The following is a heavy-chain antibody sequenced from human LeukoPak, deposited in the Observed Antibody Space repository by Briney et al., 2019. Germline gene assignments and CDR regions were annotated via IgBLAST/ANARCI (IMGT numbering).Heavy chain of an antibody. CDR3: ARENAAFSPFGY. D-gene: IGHD6-25*01. CDR1: GGSISNYY. Sequence: SETLSLTCTVSGGSISNYYWSWIRQPPGKGLEYIGYSYNSGSTYYNPSLKSRVTISVDTSKNQFSLKLSSVTAADTAVYYCARENAAFSPFGYWGQGTLVTV. V-gene: IGHV4-4*08. J-gene: IGHJ4*02. CDR2: SYNSGST.